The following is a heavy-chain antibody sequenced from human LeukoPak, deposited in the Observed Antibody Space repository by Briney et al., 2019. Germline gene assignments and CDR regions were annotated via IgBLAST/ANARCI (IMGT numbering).Heavy chain of an antibody. J-gene: IGHJ6*03. D-gene: IGHD6-13*01. CDR2: IYYSGSI. Sequence: TTSETLSLTCTVSGGSISSYYWSWIRQPPGKGLEWIGYIYYSGSINYNPSLKGRVTISVDTSKNQFSLKLSSVTAADTAVYYCARVRQQLKYYYYYMDVWGKGTTVTVSS. CDR3: ARVRQQLKYYYYYMDV. V-gene: IGHV4-59*01. CDR1: GGSISSYY.